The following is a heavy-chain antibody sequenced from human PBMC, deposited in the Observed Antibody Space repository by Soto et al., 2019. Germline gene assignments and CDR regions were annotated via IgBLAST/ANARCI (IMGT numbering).Heavy chain of an antibody. CDR1: GGSFSADH. Sequence: SETLSLISPAHGGSFSADHWSSTRRPPWKGLESIGEISHSGSTNYNPSLKCRVTISVDTSKNQFSLKLSSVTAADTAVYYCARGRTMVRGVLGFVYYGMDVWGQGTTVT. CDR2: ISHSGST. J-gene: IGHJ6*02. V-gene: IGHV4-34*01. D-gene: IGHD3-10*01. CDR3: ARGRTMVRGVLGFVYYGMDV.